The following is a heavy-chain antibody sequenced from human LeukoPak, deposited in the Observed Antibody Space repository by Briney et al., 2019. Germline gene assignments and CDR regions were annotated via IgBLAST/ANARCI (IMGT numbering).Heavy chain of an antibody. CDR2: INPNSGGT. D-gene: IGHD1-7*01. V-gene: IGHV1-2*02. J-gene: IGHJ4*02. CDR1: GGTFSSYA. CDR3: ARGKGNYASEY. Sequence: GASVKVSCKASGGTFSSYAISWVRQAPGQGLEWMGWINPNSGGTNYAQKFQGRVTMTRDTSISTAYMELSRLRSDDTAVYYCARGKGNYASEYWGQGTLVTVSS.